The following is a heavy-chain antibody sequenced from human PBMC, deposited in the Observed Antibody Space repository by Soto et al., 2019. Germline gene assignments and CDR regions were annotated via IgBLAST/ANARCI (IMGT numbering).Heavy chain of an antibody. CDR3: ARCGGMILAPLR. D-gene: IGHD3-16*01. Sequence: QVQLVQSGAEVKKPGASVKVSCKASGYTFTGYFMHWVRQAPGQGLEWMGWINPNSGATKYAQKFQCRVALGRETSIRTAYMELTGLRSDDTAVYYCARCGGMILAPLRWGQGTQVTVSS. CDR1: GYTFTGYF. V-gene: IGHV1-2*02. CDR2: INPNSGAT. J-gene: IGHJ4*02.